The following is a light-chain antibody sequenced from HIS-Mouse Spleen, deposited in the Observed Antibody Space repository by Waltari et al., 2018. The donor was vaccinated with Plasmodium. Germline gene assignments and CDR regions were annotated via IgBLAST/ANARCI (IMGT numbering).Light chain of an antibody. CDR2: QDS. V-gene: IGLV3-1*01. CDR3: QAWDSSTALV. CDR1: TLGDKY. Sequence: SYSPTQPPSVSVSPGPTSITTCSARTLGDKYACWYQQWPGHSPVLVIYQDSKRPSGVPERFSGSNSGNTASLTITGTQAMDEADYYCQAWDSSTALVFGGGTKLTVL. J-gene: IGLJ2*01.